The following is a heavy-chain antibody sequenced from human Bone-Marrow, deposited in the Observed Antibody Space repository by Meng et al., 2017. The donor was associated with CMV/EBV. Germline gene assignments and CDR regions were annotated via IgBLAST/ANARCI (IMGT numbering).Heavy chain of an antibody. D-gene: IGHD6-6*01. Sequence: GSLRLSCTVSGGSISSSSYYWGWIRQPPGKGLEWIGSIYYSGSTYYNPSLKSRVTISVDTSKNQFSLKLSSVTAADTAVYYCARDIYSSSAAYDYYYGMDVWGQGTTVTVSS. J-gene: IGHJ6*02. CDR3: ARDIYSSSAAYDYYYGMDV. CDR2: IYYSGST. CDR1: GGSISSSSYY. V-gene: IGHV4-39*02.